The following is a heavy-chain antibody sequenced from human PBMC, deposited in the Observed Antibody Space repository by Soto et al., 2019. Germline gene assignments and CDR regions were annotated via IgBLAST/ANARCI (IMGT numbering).Heavy chain of an antibody. CDR3: AAPRVAVPHTRYFGP. J-gene: IGHJ5*02. CDR1: GFAFSNFA. V-gene: IGHV3-23*01. D-gene: IGHD6-19*01. Sequence: EAQLLESGGGLVQPGGSLRLSCAASGFAFSNFAMSWVRQAPGKGLEWVSAIGSGSRGTHYAESVEDRFTISRDDSKNIPHFQLNSLTAADTAVYYCAAPRVAVPHTRYFGPWGQGTPVTVSP. CDR2: IGSGSRGT.